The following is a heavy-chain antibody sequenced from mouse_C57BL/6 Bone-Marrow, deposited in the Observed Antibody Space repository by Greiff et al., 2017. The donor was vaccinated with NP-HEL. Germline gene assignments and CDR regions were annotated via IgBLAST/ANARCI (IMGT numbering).Heavy chain of an antibody. J-gene: IGHJ2*01. Sequence: QVQLQQPGAELVKPGASVKLSCKASGYTFTNYWMHWVKPRPGRGLAWIGRLDPTSGGPKYNEKFKSKATLTVDKPSSPAYMQLSSLTCEDSAVYYCARYYYGSGYLDYWGQGTTLTVSS. D-gene: IGHD1-1*01. CDR3: ARYYYGSGYLDY. CDR2: LDPTSGGP. V-gene: IGHV1-72*01. CDR1: GYTFTNYW.